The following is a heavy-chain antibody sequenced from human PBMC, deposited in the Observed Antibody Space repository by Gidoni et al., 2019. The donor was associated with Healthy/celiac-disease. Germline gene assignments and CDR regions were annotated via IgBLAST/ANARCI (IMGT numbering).Heavy chain of an antibody. D-gene: IGHD3-10*01. CDR3: ARPGYYYGMDV. CDR1: GGSFSGYY. Sequence: QVQLQQWGAGLFKPSETLSPTCAVYGGSFSGYYWSWIRQPPGKGLELIGEINHSGSTNYNPSLKSRVTISVDTSKNQFSLKLSSVTAADTAVYYCARPGYYYGMDVWGQGTTVTVSS. V-gene: IGHV4-34*01. J-gene: IGHJ6*02. CDR2: INHSGST.